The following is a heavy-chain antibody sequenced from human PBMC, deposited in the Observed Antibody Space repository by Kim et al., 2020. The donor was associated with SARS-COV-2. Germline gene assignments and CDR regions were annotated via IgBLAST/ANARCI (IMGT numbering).Heavy chain of an antibody. CDR2: INAGNGNT. CDR3: ARGWPDPYYYDSSGYYARGGNDAFDI. J-gene: IGHJ3*02. V-gene: IGHV1-3*01. CDR1: GYTFTSYA. D-gene: IGHD3-22*01. Sequence: ASVKVSCKASGYTFTSYAMHWVRQAPGQRLEWMGWINAGNGNTKYSQKFQGRVTITRDTSASTAYMELSSLRSEDTAVYYCARGWPDPYYYDSSGYYARGGNDAFDIWGQGTMVTVSS.